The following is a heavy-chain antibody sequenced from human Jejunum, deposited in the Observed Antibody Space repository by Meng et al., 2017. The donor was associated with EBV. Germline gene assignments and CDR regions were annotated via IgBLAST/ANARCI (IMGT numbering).Heavy chain of an antibody. CDR2: INTANGNP. J-gene: IGHJ4*02. V-gene: IGHV7-4-1*02. D-gene: IGHD3-10*01. CDR1: GYTLTTFG. CDR3: ARYSGSYSLAN. Sequence: QVQLVQSGAEVKNPGASVEVSCKASGYTLTTFGINWVRQAPGQGLEWMGWINTANGNPTYAQAFTGRFVFSLDTSVNTAFLQISDLKAEDSALYYCARYSGSYSLANWGQGTLVTVSS.